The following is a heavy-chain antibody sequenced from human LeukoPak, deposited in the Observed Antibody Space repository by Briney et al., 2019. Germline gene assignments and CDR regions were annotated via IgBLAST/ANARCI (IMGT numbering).Heavy chain of an antibody. CDR2: INPSGGST. CDR1: GYTFTSYY. J-gene: IGHJ4*02. D-gene: IGHD1-26*01. V-gene: IGHV1-46*01. CDR3: ARLAGSGTPFDY. Sequence: ASVKVSCKACGYTFTSYYMHCVRQVPGQGLEWMGIINPSGGSTSYAQKFQGRVTMTRDMSTSTVYMELSSLRSEDTAVYYCARLAGSGTPFDYWGQGTLVTVSS.